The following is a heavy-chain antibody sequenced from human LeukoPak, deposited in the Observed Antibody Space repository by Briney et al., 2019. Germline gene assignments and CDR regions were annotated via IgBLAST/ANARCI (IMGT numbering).Heavy chain of an antibody. CDR3: AKESRVGATTWYFDY. V-gene: IGHV3-23*01. J-gene: IGHJ4*02. D-gene: IGHD1-26*01. CDR1: GFTFSSYA. Sequence: PGGSLRLSCAASGFTFSSYAMSWVRQAPGKGLEWVSAISGSGGSTYSADSVRSRFTTSRDNSKNTLYLQMNSLRTEDTAVYYCAKESRVGATTWYFDYWGQGTLVTVSS. CDR2: ISGSGGST.